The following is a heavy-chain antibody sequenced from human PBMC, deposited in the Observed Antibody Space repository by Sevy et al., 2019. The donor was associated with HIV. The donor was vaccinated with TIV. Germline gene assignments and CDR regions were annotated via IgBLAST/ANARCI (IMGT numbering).Heavy chain of an antibody. Sequence: ASVKVSCKVSGYTLTKLSMHWVRQAPGKGLEWMGGFDPEDGETIYAQNFQGRVTMTEDTSTDTAYMELSSLRSEDTAVYYCATLYYYGSGSPRGWFDPWGQGTLVTVSS. CDR1: GYTLTKLS. CDR2: FDPEDGET. V-gene: IGHV1-24*01. J-gene: IGHJ5*02. CDR3: ATLYYYGSGSPRGWFDP. D-gene: IGHD3-10*01.